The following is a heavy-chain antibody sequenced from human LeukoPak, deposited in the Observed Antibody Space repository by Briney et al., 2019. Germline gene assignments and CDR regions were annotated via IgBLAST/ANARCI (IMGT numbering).Heavy chain of an antibody. CDR2: IGGSDGRA. CDR3: AKQAPDYYYYYMDV. Sequence: GGSLRLSCAASGLTFNNAWMSWVRQAPGKGLEWVSAIGGSDGRAHYAPSVEGRFTISRDTSKSILYLQMNSLRSEDTALYYCAKQAPDYYYYYMDVWSEGTTVTVSS. V-gene: IGHV3-23*01. CDR1: GLTFNNAW. J-gene: IGHJ6*03. D-gene: IGHD6-6*01.